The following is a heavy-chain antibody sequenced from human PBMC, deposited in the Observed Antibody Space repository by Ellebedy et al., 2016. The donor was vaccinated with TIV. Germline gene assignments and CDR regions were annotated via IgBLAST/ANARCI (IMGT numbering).Heavy chain of an antibody. CDR1: GFIFSNYG. V-gene: IGHV3-33*01. D-gene: IGHD5-12*01. Sequence: GGSLRLXXAASGFIFSNYGMHWVRQAPGKGLEWAAVIWSDGNYRYYADSVKGRFTVSRDNSKNTVYLEVNSLRAEDTAVYYWVRAPRGQYYFDYWGQGTLVTVSS. J-gene: IGHJ4*02. CDR3: VRAPRGQYYFDY. CDR2: IWSDGNYR.